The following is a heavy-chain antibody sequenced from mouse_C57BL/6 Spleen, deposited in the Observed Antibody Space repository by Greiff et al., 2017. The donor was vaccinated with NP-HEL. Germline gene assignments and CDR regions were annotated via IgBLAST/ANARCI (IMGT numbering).Heavy chain of an antibody. CDR3: ASGGYGNYDWFAY. Sequence: QVQLKQPGAELVRPGSSVKLSCKASGYTFTSYWMHWVKQRPIQGLEWIGNIDPSDSETHYNQKFKDKATLTVDKSSSTAYMQLSSLTSEDSAVYYCASGGYGNYDWFAYWGQGTLVTVSA. V-gene: IGHV1-52*01. D-gene: IGHD2-1*01. J-gene: IGHJ3*01. CDR1: GYTFTSYW. CDR2: IDPSDSET.